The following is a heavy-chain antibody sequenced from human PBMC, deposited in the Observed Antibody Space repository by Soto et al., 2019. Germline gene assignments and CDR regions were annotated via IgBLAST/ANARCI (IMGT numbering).Heavy chain of an antibody. CDR2: IYHSGST. V-gene: IGHV4-30-2*01. J-gene: IGHJ4*02. CDR3: ASNYYGSGFIDY. D-gene: IGHD3-10*01. CDR1: GGSISSGGYS. Sequence: TLSLTCAVSGGSISSGGYSWSWIRQPPGKGLEWIGYIYHSGSTNYNPSLKSRVTISVDTSKNQFSLKLSSVTAADTAVYYCASNYYGSGFIDYWGQGTLVTVSS.